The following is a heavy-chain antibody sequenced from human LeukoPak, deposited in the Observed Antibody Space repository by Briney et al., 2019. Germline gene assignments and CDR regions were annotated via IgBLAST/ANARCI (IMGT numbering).Heavy chain of an antibody. D-gene: IGHD1-26*01. CDR3: AKSATVGIKAPFDC. J-gene: IGHJ4*02. Sequence: GGSLRLSCAASGFTFTHYGMNWVRQAPGKGLEWVSTISASGVTTHYADSVKGRFTISRDNSKNTLSLQMSSLRAEDTAVYYCAKSATVGIKAPFDCWGQGALVTVSS. CDR1: GFTFTHYG. CDR2: ISASGVTT. V-gene: IGHV3-23*01.